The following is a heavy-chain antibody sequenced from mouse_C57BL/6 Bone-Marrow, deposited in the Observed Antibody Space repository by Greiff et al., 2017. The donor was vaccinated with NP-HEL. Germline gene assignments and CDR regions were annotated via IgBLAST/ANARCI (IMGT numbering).Heavy chain of an antibody. Sequence: EVHLVESGGGLVKPGGSLKLSCAASGFTFSSYAMSWVRQTPEKRLEWVATISDGGSYTYYPDNVQGRFTISRDNAKNNLYLQMSHLKSEDTAMYYCARDRGYGSSYWFAYWGQGTLVTVSA. CDR3: ARDRGYGSSYWFAY. D-gene: IGHD1-1*01. CDR1: GFTFSSYA. J-gene: IGHJ3*01. CDR2: ISDGGSYT. V-gene: IGHV5-4*01.